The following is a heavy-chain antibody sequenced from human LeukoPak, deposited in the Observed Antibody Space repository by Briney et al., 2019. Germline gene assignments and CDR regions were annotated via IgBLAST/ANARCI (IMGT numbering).Heavy chain of an antibody. V-gene: IGHV3-15*07. CDR1: GFTFSNTW. CDR3: ARDWYYAFDF. CDR2: IRSKRDGGTT. J-gene: IGHJ3*01. Sequence: GGSLRLSCLASGFTFSNTWMNWVRQAPGKGLEWVVRIRSKRDGGTTDYAAPVKGRFTISRDDSKNTMYLQMNSLKAEDTAVYYCARDWYYAFDFWGQGTMVTVSS. D-gene: IGHD2-21*02.